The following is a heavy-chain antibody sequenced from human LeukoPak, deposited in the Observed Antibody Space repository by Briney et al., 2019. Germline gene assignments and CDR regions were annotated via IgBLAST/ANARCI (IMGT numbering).Heavy chain of an antibody. CDR1: GFTFDDYG. Sequence: GGSLRLSCAASGFTFDDYGMSWVRQAPGKGLEWVSGINWNGGITGYADSVKGRFTISRDNAKNSLYLQMNSLRAEDTAVYYCARDLQLGYYYYGMDVWGQGTTVTVSS. J-gene: IGHJ6*02. V-gene: IGHV3-20*04. D-gene: IGHD2-2*01. CDR2: INWNGGIT. CDR3: ARDLQLGYYYYGMDV.